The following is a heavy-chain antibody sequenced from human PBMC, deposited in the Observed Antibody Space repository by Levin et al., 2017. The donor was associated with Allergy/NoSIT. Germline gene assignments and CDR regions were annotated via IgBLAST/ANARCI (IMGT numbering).Heavy chain of an antibody. V-gene: IGHV3-74*01. CDR2: IKSDGSST. J-gene: IGHJ4*02. CDR1: GFTFSNYW. D-gene: IGHD3-3*01. CDR3: ARDPFGVSQN. Sequence: GGSLRLSCAASGFTFSNYWMHWVRQAPGKGLVWVSRIKSDGSSTSYADSVKGRFTISRDNAKNTLDLQMNSLRVEDTAVYYCARDPFGVSQNWGQGTLVTVSS.